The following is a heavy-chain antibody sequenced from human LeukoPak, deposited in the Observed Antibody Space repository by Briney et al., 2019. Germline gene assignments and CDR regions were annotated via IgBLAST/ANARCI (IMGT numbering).Heavy chain of an antibody. CDR3: ARGTWLQSQAFDI. CDR2: IIPIFGST. V-gene: IGHV1-69*13. J-gene: IGHJ3*02. CDR1: GDTFSSYA. D-gene: IGHD5-24*01. Sequence: SVKVSCKASGDTFSSYAISWVRQAPGQGLEWMGVIIPIFGSTNDAQKFQGRVTITADESTSTAYMEVSSLRSEDTAMYYCARGTWLQSQAFDIWGQGTMVTVSS.